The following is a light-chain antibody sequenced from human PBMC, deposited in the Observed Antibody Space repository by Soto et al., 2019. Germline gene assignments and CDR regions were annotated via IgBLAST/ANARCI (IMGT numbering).Light chain of an antibody. CDR1: QSISSW. Sequence: DIQITQAPSSLSASVGDRFTITCRASQSISSWLAWYQQKPGKAPKLLIYEASSLESGVPSRFSGSGSGTVFTLTISSLQPDDFATYYCQKYNHYVWKFGQGTKVDIK. CDR2: EAS. V-gene: IGKV1-5*01. J-gene: IGKJ1*01. CDR3: QKYNHYVWK.